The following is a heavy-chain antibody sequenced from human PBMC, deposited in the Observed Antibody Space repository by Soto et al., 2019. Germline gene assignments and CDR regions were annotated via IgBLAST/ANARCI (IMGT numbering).Heavy chain of an antibody. CDR3: AKGIKSSGYYFDC. D-gene: IGHD3-22*01. CDR1: GFTFSSYA. CDR2: ISGSGGTT. V-gene: IGHV3-23*01. Sequence: GGSLRLSCAASGFTFSSYAMSWVRQAPGKGLEWVSGISGSGGTTYYADSVKGRFTISRDNSKNTLYLQMNILRAEDAAIYYCAKGIKSSGYYFDCWGQGTLVTVSS. J-gene: IGHJ4*02.